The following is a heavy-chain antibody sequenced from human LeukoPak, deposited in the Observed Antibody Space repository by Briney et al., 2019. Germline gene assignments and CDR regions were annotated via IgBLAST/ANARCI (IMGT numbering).Heavy chain of an antibody. CDR3: ARWVIAY. CDR1: GFTFSSYA. CDR2: ISYDGSNK. Sequence: PGGSLRLSCEASGFTFSSYAMHWVRQAPGKGLEWVAVISYDGSNKYYADSVKGRFTISRDNSKNTLYLQMNSLRAEDTAVYYCARWVIAYWGQGTLVTVSS. J-gene: IGHJ4*02. D-gene: IGHD3-16*02. V-gene: IGHV3-30-3*01.